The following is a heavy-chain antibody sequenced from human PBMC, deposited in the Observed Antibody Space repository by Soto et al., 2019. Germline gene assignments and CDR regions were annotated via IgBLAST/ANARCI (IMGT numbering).Heavy chain of an antibody. Sequence: QVQLVQSGAEVKKPGASVKVSCKASGYTFGDYAITWVRQAPGQGLEWMGWISAYNGNTKYAQKFQGRVTMTTDTSTNTAHMELRSLGSDDTAVYYCARAGPSSTVYALILHWFDPWGQGTLVTVSS. CDR1: GYTFGDYA. D-gene: IGHD2-8*01. V-gene: IGHV1-18*04. CDR3: ARAGPSSTVYALILHWFDP. CDR2: ISAYNGNT. J-gene: IGHJ5*02.